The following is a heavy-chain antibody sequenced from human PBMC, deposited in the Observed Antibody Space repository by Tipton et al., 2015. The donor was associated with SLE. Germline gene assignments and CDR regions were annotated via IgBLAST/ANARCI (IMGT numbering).Heavy chain of an antibody. Sequence: QLVQSGPEVKKPGASVKVSCKASGYTFTTYGISWVRQAPGQGLEWMGGLIPIFGTANHAQKFQGRLTITADESTSTAYMELSSLRSEDTAVYYCARDRVTYYDFWSGYYDSNYYTALGVWGQGTTVTVSS. CDR3: ARDRVTYYDFWSGYYDSNYYTALGV. J-gene: IGHJ6*02. V-gene: IGHV1-69*13. D-gene: IGHD3-3*01. CDR2: LIPIFGTA. CDR1: GYTFTTYG.